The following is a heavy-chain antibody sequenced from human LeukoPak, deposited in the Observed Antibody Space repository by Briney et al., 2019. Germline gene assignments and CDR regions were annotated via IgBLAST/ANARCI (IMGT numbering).Heavy chain of an antibody. CDR3: AKPRYSGYVVFYYMDV. D-gene: IGHD5-12*01. CDR2: ISYDGSNK. Sequence: PGGSLRLSCAASGFTFSSYGMHWVRQAPGKGLEWVAVISYDGSNKYYADSVKGRFTISRDNSKNTLYLQMNSLRAEDTAVYYCAKPRYSGYVVFYYMDVWGKGTTVTVSS. V-gene: IGHV3-30*18. CDR1: GFTFSSYG. J-gene: IGHJ6*03.